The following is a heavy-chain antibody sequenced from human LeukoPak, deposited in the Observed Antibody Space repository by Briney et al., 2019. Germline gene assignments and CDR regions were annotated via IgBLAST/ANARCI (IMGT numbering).Heavy chain of an antibody. J-gene: IGHJ6*03. D-gene: IGHD6-6*01. CDR3: AKDIAARPPHYYYYYYMDV. Sequence: GGSLRLSCAASGFTFSSYGMHWVRQAPGKGLEWVAFIRYDGSNKYYADSVKGRFTISRDNSKNTLYLQMNSLRAEDTAVYYCAKDIAARPPHYYYYYYMDVWGKGTTVTVSS. CDR2: IRYDGSNK. CDR1: GFTFSSYG. V-gene: IGHV3-30*02.